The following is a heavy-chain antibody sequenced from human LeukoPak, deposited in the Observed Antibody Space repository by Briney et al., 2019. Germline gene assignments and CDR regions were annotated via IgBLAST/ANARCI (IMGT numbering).Heavy chain of an antibody. CDR1: GNSISSSSYY. J-gene: IGHJ4*02. D-gene: IGHD3-16*01. CDR3: GRSAGFVHFDH. V-gene: IGHV4-39*07. Sequence: SETLSLTCTVSGNSISSSSYYWVWIRQPPGKGLEWIGSINYYGKTYYNPSVKSRVTISVDTSKNQFSLMVRSVTAADTAVYYCGRSAGFVHFDHWGQGTLVTVSS. CDR2: INYYGKT.